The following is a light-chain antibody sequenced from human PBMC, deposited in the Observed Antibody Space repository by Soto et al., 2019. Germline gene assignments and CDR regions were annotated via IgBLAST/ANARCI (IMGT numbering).Light chain of an antibody. CDR1: RSDVGGYNY. J-gene: IGLJ1*01. Sequence: QSVLTQPAPVSGSPGQSITISCTGTRSDVGGYNYVSWYQQHPGKAPKLMIYEVSNRPSGVSNRFSGSKSGNTASLTISGLQAEDEADYYCSSYTSSSTPYVFGTGTKVTVL. CDR2: EVS. V-gene: IGLV2-14*01. CDR3: SSYTSSSTPYV.